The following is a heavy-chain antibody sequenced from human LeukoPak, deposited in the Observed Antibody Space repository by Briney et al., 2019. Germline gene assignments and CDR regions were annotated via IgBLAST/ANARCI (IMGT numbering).Heavy chain of an antibody. J-gene: IGHJ4*02. V-gene: IGHV1-69*04. CDR2: IIPILGIA. Sequence: VASVKVSCKASGGTFSSYAISWVRQAPGQGLEWMGRIIPILGIANYAQKFQGRVTITADKSTSTAYMELSSLRSDDTAVYYCAREYCSGGSCYSADYWGQGTLVTVSS. CDR3: AREYCSGGSCYSADY. D-gene: IGHD2-15*01. CDR1: GGTFSSYA.